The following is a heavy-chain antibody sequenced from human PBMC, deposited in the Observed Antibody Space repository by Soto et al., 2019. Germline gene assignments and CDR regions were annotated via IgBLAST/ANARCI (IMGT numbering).Heavy chain of an antibody. Sequence: VQVVESGGGLVQPGGSLRLSCAASGFTFNKYPLYWVRKAAGKGLVWVSRINSDGSTFYADSVKGRFTISRDNAKDTLYLQMNGLRVEDTAVYFCVRDTGGYWGQGPLVTVSS. CDR2: INSDGST. D-gene: IGHD2-8*02. J-gene: IGHJ4*02. CDR1: GFTFNKYP. V-gene: IGHV3-74*01. CDR3: VRDTGGY.